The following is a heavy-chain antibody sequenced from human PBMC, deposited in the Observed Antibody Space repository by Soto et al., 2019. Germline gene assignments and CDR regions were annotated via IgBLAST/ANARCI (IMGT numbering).Heavy chain of an antibody. Sequence: ASVKVSCKASGYTFTGYYMHWVRQAPGQGLEWMGWINPNSGGTNYAQKFQGWVTMTRDTSISTAYMELSRLRSDDTAVYYCARGSMVRGVITQYYYYGMDVWGQGTTVTVSS. V-gene: IGHV1-2*04. J-gene: IGHJ6*02. CDR3: ARGSMVRGVITQYYYYGMDV. CDR1: GYTFTGYY. CDR2: INPNSGGT. D-gene: IGHD3-10*01.